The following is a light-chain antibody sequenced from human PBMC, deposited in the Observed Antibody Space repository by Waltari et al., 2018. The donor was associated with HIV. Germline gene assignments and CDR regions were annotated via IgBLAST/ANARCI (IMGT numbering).Light chain of an antibody. V-gene: IGKV1-33*01. CDR3: QEYDNLPMYT. Sequence: DIQMTQSPSSLSASIGDRVTITCRASQGISSSLAWYQQKPETAPKSLIYDASHLEIGVPSRFSGSGSGTDFTFTISSLQSEDIATYYCQEYDNLPMYTFGQGTKVEIK. J-gene: IGKJ2*01. CDR1: QGISSS. CDR2: DAS.